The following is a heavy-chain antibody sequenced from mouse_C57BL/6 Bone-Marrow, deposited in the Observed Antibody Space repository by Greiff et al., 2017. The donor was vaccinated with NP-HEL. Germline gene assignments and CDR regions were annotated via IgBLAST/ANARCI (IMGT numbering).Heavy chain of an antibody. D-gene: IGHD2-4*01. V-gene: IGHV1-74*01. Sequence: QVQLQQPGAELVKPGASVKVSCKASGYTFTSYWMHWVKQRPGQGLEWIGRIHPYDSDTNYNQKFKGKATLTVDKSSSTAYMQLSSLTSEDSAVYYCAIRDYDEAGYAMDYWGQGTSVTVSS. CDR1: GYTFTSYW. J-gene: IGHJ4*01. CDR2: IHPYDSDT. CDR3: AIRDYDEAGYAMDY.